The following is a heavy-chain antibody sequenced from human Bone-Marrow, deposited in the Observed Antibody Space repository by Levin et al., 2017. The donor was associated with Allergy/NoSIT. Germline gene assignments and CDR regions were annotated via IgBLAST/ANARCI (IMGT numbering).Heavy chain of an antibody. D-gene: IGHD4-17*01. V-gene: IGHV3-23*01. CDR3: ANYGDYVTASS. J-gene: IGHJ5*02. CDR1: GFTFSTYA. Sequence: GGSLRLSCAASGFTFSTYAMNWVRQAPGKGLEWVSGISVSGDYTYFADSVKGRFTVSRDNSKNTLYLHMNSLRAEDTAVYYCANYGDYVTASSWGQGTLVTGSS. CDR2: ISVSGDYT.